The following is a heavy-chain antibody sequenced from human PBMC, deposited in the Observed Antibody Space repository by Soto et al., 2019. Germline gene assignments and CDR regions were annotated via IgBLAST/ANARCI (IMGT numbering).Heavy chain of an antibody. J-gene: IGHJ6*03. CDR3: ARGILRPNHYMDV. V-gene: IGHV4-31*03. Sequence: QVQLQESGTGLVKPSQTLSLTCIVSGASIRSGGYFWTWIRQDPGKGLEWIGYIYDSGSAFYNPSLTSRVTMSVETSKNQFSLNLRSVTAADTAVFYCARGILRPNHYMDVWGKGPAVAVSS. CDR1: GASIRSGGYF. CDR2: IYDSGSA. D-gene: IGHD1-26*01.